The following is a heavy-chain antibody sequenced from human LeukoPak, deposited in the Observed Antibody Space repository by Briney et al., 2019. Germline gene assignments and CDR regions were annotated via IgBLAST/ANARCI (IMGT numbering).Heavy chain of an antibody. Sequence: GGSLRLSCVASGFTFSSHGMHWVRQAPGKGLEWVAFIRYDGSNKYYADSVKGRFTISRDNSKNTLYLQMNSLRAEDTAVYYCASPSPHYYDSSGYFDYWGQGTLVTVSS. J-gene: IGHJ4*02. CDR1: GFTFSSHG. V-gene: IGHV3-30*02. CDR3: ASPSPHYYDSSGYFDY. D-gene: IGHD3-22*01. CDR2: IRYDGSNK.